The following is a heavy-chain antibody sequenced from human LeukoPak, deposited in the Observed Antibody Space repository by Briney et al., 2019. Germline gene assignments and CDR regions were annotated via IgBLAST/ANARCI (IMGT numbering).Heavy chain of an antibody. D-gene: IGHD3-10*01. Sequence: SETLSLTCTVSGYSISSGYYWGWIRQPPGKGLEWIGSIYHSGSTYYNPSLKSRVTISVDTSKNQFSLKLSSVTAADTAVYYCARDYYGSGSYFGGFDYWGQGTLVTVSS. CDR2: IYHSGST. CDR1: GYSISSGYY. V-gene: IGHV4-38-2*02. J-gene: IGHJ4*02. CDR3: ARDYYGSGSYFGGFDY.